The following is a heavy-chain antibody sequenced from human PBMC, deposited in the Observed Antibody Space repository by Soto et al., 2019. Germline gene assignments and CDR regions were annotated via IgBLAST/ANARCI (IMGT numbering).Heavy chain of an antibody. CDR2: ISYDGSDK. V-gene: IGHV3-30*04. CDR1: GFTFSSYS. J-gene: IGHJ4*02. D-gene: IGHD2-8*01. CDR3: AREYSLAVMAPVY. Sequence: QVQLVESGGGVVQPGRSLRLSCAASGFTFSSYSMHWVRQNPGKGLERVAVISYDGSDKYYADSVKGRFTISRDNSKNTLYLQMNSLRREDTSVYYCAREYSLAVMAPVYWGQGILVTVSS.